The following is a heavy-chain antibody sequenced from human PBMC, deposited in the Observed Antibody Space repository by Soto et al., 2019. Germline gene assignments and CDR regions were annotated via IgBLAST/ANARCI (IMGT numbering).Heavy chain of an antibody. Sequence: SLLLSFLTYGLTFTDYWMSWVRQAPGKGLEWVANIKQDESEKNYLDSVKGRFTISRDNAKNSLYLQMNSLRAEDTAVYYCASDRFRGTYYLRGVTYFFEEWGQGAPVTVSS. CDR1: GLTFTDYW. D-gene: IGHD1-26*01. V-gene: IGHV3-7*03. CDR3: ASDRFRGTYYLRGVTYFFEE. CDR2: IKQDESEK. J-gene: IGHJ4*02.